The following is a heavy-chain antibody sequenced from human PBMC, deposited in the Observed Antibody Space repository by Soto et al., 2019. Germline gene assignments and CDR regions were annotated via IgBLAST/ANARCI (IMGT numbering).Heavy chain of an antibody. D-gene: IGHD2-2*01. CDR1: GGSISSYY. CDR2: IYYSGST. V-gene: IGHV4-59*01. J-gene: IGHJ4*02. CDR3: ARGGRIVVVPTY. Sequence: PSETLSLTCTVSGGSISSYYWSWIRQPPGKGLEWIGYIYYSGSTNYNPSLKSRVTISVDTSKNQFSLKLSSVTAADTAVYYCARGGRIVVVPTYWGQGTLVTVSS.